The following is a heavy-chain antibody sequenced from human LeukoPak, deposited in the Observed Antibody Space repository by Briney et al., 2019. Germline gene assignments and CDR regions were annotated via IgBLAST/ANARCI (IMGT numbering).Heavy chain of an antibody. Sequence: ASVKVSCKASGYTFTSYGISWVRQAPGQGLEWMGWISAYNGNTNYAQKLQGRVTMTTDTSTSTAYMELRSLRSDDTAVYYCARDAQQGGFYYYYGMDVWGQGTLVTVSS. CDR3: ARDAQQGGFYYYYGMDV. V-gene: IGHV1-18*01. J-gene: IGHJ6*02. CDR2: ISAYNGNT. D-gene: IGHD2-2*01. CDR1: GYTFTSYG.